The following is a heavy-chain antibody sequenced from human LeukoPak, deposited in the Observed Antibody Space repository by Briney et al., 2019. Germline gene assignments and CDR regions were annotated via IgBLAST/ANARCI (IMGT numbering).Heavy chain of an antibody. J-gene: IGHJ4*02. Sequence: GASVKVSCKASGYTFTSYGISWVRQAPGQGLEWMGWISAYNGNTNYAQKLQGRVTMTTDTSTSTAYMELRSLRSDDTAVYYCARDPRGFVGPYYYDSSGYYYDWVYWGQGTLVTVSS. CDR1: GYTFTSYG. CDR3: ARDPRGFVGPYYYDSSGYYYDWVY. D-gene: IGHD3-22*01. V-gene: IGHV1-18*01. CDR2: ISAYNGNT.